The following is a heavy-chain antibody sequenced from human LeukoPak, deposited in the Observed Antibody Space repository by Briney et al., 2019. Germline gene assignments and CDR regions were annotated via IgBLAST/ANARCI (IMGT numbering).Heavy chain of an antibody. V-gene: IGHV3-66*01. CDR3: ARFGPEPIDY. J-gene: IGHJ4*02. D-gene: IGHD1-14*01. Sequence: GGSLRLSCAASGFTVSSNYMSWVRQAPGKGLEWVSVIYSGGSTYYADSVKGRFTISRANSKNPLYLQMNSLRAEDTAVYYCARFGPEPIDYWGQGTLVTVSS. CDR2: IYSGGST. CDR1: GFTVSSNY.